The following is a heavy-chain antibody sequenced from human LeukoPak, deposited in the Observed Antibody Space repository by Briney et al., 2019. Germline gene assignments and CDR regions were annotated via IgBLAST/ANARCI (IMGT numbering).Heavy chain of an antibody. Sequence: GASVKVSCKASVGTFSSYAISWVRQAPGQGLEWMGGSLPIFGTANYAQKFQGRVTITADESTSTAYMELSSLRSEDTAVYYCARDGRGSSGHDWGQGALVTVSS. J-gene: IGHJ4*02. D-gene: IGHD3-22*01. V-gene: IGHV1-69*13. CDR1: VGTFSSYA. CDR3: ARDGRGSSGHD. CDR2: SLPIFGTA.